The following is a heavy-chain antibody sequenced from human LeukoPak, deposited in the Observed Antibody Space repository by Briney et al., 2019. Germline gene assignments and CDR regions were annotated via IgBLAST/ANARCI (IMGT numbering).Heavy chain of an antibody. V-gene: IGHV4-59*01. CDR1: GGSISSYY. CDR3: ARVISSPYYDIFHGPHYGMDV. D-gene: IGHD3-9*01. Sequence: SETLSLTCTVSGGSISSYYWSWIRQPPGKRLEWIGYMYYSGSTNYNPSLKSRVTISVDTSKNQFSLRLNSVTAADTAVYYCARVISSPYYDIFHGPHYGMDVWGQGTTVTVSS. CDR2: MYYSGST. J-gene: IGHJ6*02.